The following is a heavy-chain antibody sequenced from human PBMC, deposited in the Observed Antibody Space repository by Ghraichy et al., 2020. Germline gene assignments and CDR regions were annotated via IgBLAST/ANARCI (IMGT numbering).Heavy chain of an antibody. Sequence: LSLTCAASGFSFTNSWMHWVHQAPGKGLVWLSGINSDGRGTRYADSVKGQFTISRDNAKNTLYLQMNSLRDEDTAVYYCARGWDLFTWGQGTLVTVSS. V-gene: IGHV3-74*01. J-gene: IGHJ5*02. CDR3: ARGWDLFT. CDR1: GFSFTNSW. CDR2: INSDGRGT. D-gene: IGHD3-10*01.